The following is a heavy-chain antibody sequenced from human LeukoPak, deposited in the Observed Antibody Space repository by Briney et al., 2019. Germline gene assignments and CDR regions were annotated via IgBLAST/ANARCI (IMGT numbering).Heavy chain of an antibody. J-gene: IGHJ3*02. CDR1: GGSFSGYY. CDR2: INHSGST. V-gene: IGHV4-34*01. Sequence: PSETLSLTCAVYGGSFSGYYWSWIRQPPGKGLEWIGEINHSGSTNYNPSLKSRVTISVDTSKNQFFLKLSSVTAADTAVYYCARGENRIAAAGTGYAFDIWGQGTMVTVSS. CDR3: ARGENRIAAAGTGYAFDI. D-gene: IGHD6-13*01.